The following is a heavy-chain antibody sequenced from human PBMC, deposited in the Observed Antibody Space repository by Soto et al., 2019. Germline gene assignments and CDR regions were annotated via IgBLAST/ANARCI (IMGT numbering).Heavy chain of an antibody. CDR3: ARGDRDYYGSGSYYHYYYYYGMDV. D-gene: IGHD3-10*01. CDR2: ISSSSSYI. CDR1: GFTFSSYS. Sequence: GGSLRLSCAASGFTFSSYSMNWVRQAPGKGLEWVSSISSSSSYIYYADSVKGRFTISRDNAKNSLYLQMNSLRAEDTAVYYCARGDRDYYGSGSYYHYYYYYGMDVWGQGTTVTV. V-gene: IGHV3-21*01. J-gene: IGHJ6*02.